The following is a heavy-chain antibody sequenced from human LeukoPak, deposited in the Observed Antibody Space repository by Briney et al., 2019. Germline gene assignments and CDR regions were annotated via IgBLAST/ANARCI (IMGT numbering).Heavy chain of an antibody. CDR1: GYTFTGNH. D-gene: IGHD2-21*02. Sequence: ASVKVSCKASGYTFTGNHMHWVRQDPGQALEWIGWVNPNTVGTNYAQKFQGRIIMTRDTSISTAYMELSRLGSDDTAVYYCARGGSTDSIHSCGGNCYSLDYWGQGTLVTVSS. J-gene: IGHJ4*02. V-gene: IGHV1-2*02. CDR3: ARGGSTDSIHSCGGNCYSLDY. CDR2: VNPNTVGT.